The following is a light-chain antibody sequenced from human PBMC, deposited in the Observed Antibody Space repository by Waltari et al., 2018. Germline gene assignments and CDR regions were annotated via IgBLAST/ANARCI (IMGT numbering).Light chain of an antibody. CDR2: DAS. Sequence: DIRMTQSPSSLSASVGDRVTITCQASQNISNYLNWSQQKPGKAPKVLIYDASSLETGVPSRFSGSGSGTDFTFTINSLQPEDIATYYCHQYDNFPFTFGPGTKVHIK. CDR1: QNISNY. CDR3: HQYDNFPFT. J-gene: IGKJ3*01. V-gene: IGKV1-33*01.